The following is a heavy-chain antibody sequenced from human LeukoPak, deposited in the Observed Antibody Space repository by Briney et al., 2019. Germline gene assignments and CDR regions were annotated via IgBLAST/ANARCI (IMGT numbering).Heavy chain of an antibody. CDR3: AREDTAMGPDY. CDR1: GFTFSSYA. J-gene: IGHJ4*02. Sequence: GGSLRLSCAASGFTFSSYAMHWVRQAPGKGLEWVAVISYDGSNKYYADSVEGRFTISRDNSKNTLYLQMNSLRAEDTAVYYCAREDTAMGPDYWGQGTLVTVSS. V-gene: IGHV3-30-3*01. D-gene: IGHD5-18*01. CDR2: ISYDGSNK.